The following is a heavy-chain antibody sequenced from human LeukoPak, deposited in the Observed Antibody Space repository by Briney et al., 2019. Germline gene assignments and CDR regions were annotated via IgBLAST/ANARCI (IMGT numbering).Heavy chain of an antibody. CDR3: ARGAYYDFWSGYSPFDAFDI. J-gene: IGHJ3*02. V-gene: IGHV5-51*01. Sequence: KFGASLKISCQGSGYSFTSYWIGWVRQMPGKGLEWMGIIYPGDSDTRSSPSFQGQVTISADKSISTAYLQWSSLKASDTAMYYCARGAYYDFWSGYSPFDAFDIWGQGTMVTVSS. D-gene: IGHD3-3*01. CDR2: IYPGDSDT. CDR1: GYSFTSYW.